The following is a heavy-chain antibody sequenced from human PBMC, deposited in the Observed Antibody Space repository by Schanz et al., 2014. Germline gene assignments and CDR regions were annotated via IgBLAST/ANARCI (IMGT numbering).Heavy chain of an antibody. CDR3: AKQHIVRGVIYLNWFDS. CDR2: ISGSSRTI. CDR1: GFTFSSYS. D-gene: IGHD3-10*01. V-gene: IGHV3-48*04. Sequence: VHLLESGGGLVQPGGSLRLSCTASGFTFSSYSMNWVRQAPGKGLEWVSYISGSSRTIYYADSMKGRFTISRDNAKNSLFLQMNSLRAEDTAVYYCAKQHIVRGVIYLNWFDSWGQGTLVTVSS. J-gene: IGHJ5*01.